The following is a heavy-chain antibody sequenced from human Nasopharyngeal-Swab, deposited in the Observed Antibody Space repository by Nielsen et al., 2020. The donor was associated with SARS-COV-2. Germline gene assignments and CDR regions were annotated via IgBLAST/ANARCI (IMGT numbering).Heavy chain of an antibody. Sequence: GSSLKISCSASGFTFSSYAMHWVRQAPGKGLEYVSAISSNGGSTYYADSVKGRFTISRDNSKNTLYLQMSSLRAEDTAVYYCVKDPLGCSGGSCYSVFTDYYYYYGMDVWGQGTTVTVSS. V-gene: IGHV3-64D*06. J-gene: IGHJ6*02. CDR3: VKDPLGCSGGSCYSVFTDYYYYYGMDV. D-gene: IGHD2-15*01. CDR1: GFTFSSYA. CDR2: ISSNGGST.